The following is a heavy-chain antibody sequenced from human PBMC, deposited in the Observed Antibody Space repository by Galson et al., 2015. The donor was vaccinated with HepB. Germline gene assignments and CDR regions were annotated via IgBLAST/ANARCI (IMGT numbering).Heavy chain of an antibody. V-gene: IGHV4-34*01. Sequence: LSLTCAVYGGSFSGYYWSWIRQPPGKGLEWIGAINHSGSTNYNPSLKSRVTISVDTSKNQFSLKLSSVTAADTAVYYCARGRGYSSSWLGYWGQGALVTVSS. CDR2: INHSGST. D-gene: IGHD6-13*01. J-gene: IGHJ4*02. CDR3: ARGRGYSSSWLGY. CDR1: GGSFSGYY.